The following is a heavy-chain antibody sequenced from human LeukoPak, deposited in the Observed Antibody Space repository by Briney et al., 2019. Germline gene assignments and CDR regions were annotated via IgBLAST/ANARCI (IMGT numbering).Heavy chain of an antibody. CDR2: IKQDGSEK. V-gene: IGHV3-7*01. CDR1: GFTFSSYW. D-gene: IGHD3-9*01. Sequence: PGGSLRLSCAASGFTFSSYWMSWVRQAPGKGLEGVANIKQDGSEKYYVDSVKGRFTISRDNAKNSLYLQMNSLRAEDTAVYYCARDSHIRYFEPTLDYWGQGTLVTVSS. CDR3: ARDSHIRYFEPTLDY. J-gene: IGHJ4*02.